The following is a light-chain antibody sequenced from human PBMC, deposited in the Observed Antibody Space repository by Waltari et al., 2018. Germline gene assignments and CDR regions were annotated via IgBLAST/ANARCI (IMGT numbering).Light chain of an antibody. V-gene: IGKV1-8*01. Sequence: AIRMTQFPSSFPASTGDRVTIPCRASQHVSGYLAWYQQKPGQAPRLLIYAASTLQTGVPARFSGSGSGTDFTLIISCLQAEDFAIYFCQQYDSDPLTFGGGTKVEIK. CDR3: QQYDSDPLT. CDR1: QHVSGY. J-gene: IGKJ4*01. CDR2: AAS.